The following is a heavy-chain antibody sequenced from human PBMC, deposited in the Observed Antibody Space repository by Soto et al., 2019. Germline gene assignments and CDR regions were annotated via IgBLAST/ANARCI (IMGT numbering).Heavy chain of an antibody. CDR1: GFTFSSYG. V-gene: IGHV3-33*01. Sequence: QVQLVESGGGVVQPGRSLRLSCAASGFTFSSYGMHWVRQAPGKGLEWVAVIWYDGSNKYYADSVKGRFTISRDNSKNTLYLHRNRVRAEDMAVYYCARGRAYGSGWVFLDYWGQGTLVTVSS. CDR2: IWYDGSNK. D-gene: IGHD6-19*01. J-gene: IGHJ4*02. CDR3: ARGRAYGSGWVFLDY.